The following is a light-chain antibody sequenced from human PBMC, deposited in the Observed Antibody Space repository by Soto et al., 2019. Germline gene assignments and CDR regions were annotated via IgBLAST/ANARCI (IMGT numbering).Light chain of an antibody. V-gene: IGKV3-20*01. Sequence: IGLTQSPGTLPLSAGERATLSCRARQSVSKNFLAWYQQKPGQAPSLLISGASNRATGIPDRFSGSGSGTDVSLAIDRHEPVELGVYFCKLYGSSTPTLGGGTKGAIK. CDR3: KLYGSSTPT. CDR2: GAS. J-gene: IGKJ4*01. CDR1: QSVSKNF.